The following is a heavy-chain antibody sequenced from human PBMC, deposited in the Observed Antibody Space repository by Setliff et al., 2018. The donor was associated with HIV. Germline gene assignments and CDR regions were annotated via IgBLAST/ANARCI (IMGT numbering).Heavy chain of an antibody. V-gene: IGHV4-59*01. CDR3: ARLGELEQDY. J-gene: IGHJ4*02. CDR2: IYNGGNT. D-gene: IGHD1-1*01. Sequence: SETLSLTCSVSGVSINTYYWSWIRQPPGKGLEWFGYIYNGGNTNYNPSLESRVSMSLDTSKNQFSLKLTSVTAADTAVYYCARLGELEQDYWGQGTLVTVSS. CDR1: GVSINTYY.